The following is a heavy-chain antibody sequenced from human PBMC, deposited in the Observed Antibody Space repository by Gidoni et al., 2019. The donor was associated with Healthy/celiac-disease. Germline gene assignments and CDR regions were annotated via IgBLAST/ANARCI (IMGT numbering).Heavy chain of an antibody. D-gene: IGHD5-18*01. CDR3: ARDGYGYYYYYGMDV. V-gene: IGHV4-39*07. CDR1: GGSISSSSYY. J-gene: IGHJ6*02. Sequence: QLQLQESGPGLVKPSDTLSLTCAVSGGSISSSSYYWGWLRQPPGKGLEWIGSIYYSGSTYYNPSLKSRVTISVDTSKNQFSLKLSSVTAADTAVYYCARDGYGYYYYYGMDVWGQGTTVTVSS. CDR2: IYYSGST.